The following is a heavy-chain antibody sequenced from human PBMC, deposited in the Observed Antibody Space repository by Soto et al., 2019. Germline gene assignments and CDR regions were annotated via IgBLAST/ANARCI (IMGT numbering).Heavy chain of an antibody. V-gene: IGHV1-69*13. J-gene: IGHJ6*02. CDR1: RGTFSSYA. Sequence: SLKVSCKASRGTFSSYAISWVRQAPGQGLEWMGGIIPIFGTANYAQKFQGRVTITADESTSTAYMELSSLRSEDTAVYYCAREAGIAAFEESQRGYYGMDVWGQGTTVTGSS. CDR2: IIPIFGTA. D-gene: IGHD6-13*01. CDR3: AREAGIAAFEESQRGYYGMDV.